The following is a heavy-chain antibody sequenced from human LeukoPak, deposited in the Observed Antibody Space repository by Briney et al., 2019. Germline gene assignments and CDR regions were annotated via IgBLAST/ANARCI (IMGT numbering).Heavy chain of an antibody. CDR2: INHSGST. J-gene: IGHJ6*02. V-gene: IGHV4-34*01. Sequence: PSETLSLTCAVYGGSFSGYYWSWIRQPPGNGLEWIGEINHSGSTNYNPSLKSRVTISVDTSKNQFSLKLSSVTAADTAVYYCARERYYYGSGSYYGPYYYYGMDVWGQGTTVTVSS. CDR1: GGSFSGYY. CDR3: ARERYYYGSGSYYGPYYYYGMDV. D-gene: IGHD3-10*01.